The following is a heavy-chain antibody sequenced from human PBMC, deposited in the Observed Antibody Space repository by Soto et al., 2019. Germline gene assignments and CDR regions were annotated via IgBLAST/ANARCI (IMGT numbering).Heavy chain of an antibody. Sequence: SETLSLTCAISGGSISGYYWSWIRQPPGKGLEWIGYIFYTGSTTYNPSLKSRVTISGDTSKNQFSLNLSAVTAADTAVYYCARTQGVSYSYGMDVWGQGTTVTVS. CDR2: IFYTGST. CDR1: GGSISGYY. CDR3: ARTQGVSYSYGMDV. V-gene: IGHV4-59*01. J-gene: IGHJ6*02.